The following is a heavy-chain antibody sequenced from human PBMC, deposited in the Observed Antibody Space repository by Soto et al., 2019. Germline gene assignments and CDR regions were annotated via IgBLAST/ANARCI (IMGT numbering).Heavy chain of an antibody. D-gene: IGHD2-21*01. V-gene: IGHV4-30-4*01. Sequence: QVQLQESGPGLVKPSQTLSLTCTVSGGSISDGAYYWSWIRQPPGKGLEWIGHIYDSGNTYNNPSLKSRLTISVDTSKNHFSLNRNSVSAAETAVYYCASGLSGDKVDQWGQGTLVTVSS. CDR1: GGSISDGAYY. CDR3: ASGLSGDKVDQ. J-gene: IGHJ4*02. CDR2: IYDSGNT.